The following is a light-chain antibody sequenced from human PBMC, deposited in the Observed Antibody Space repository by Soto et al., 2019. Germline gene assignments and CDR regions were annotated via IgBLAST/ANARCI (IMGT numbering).Light chain of an antibody. CDR2: ETS. Sequence: DIQMTQSPSTLSASIGDRVTLTCRASQSIRKWVAWYQQKPGKTPKLLIYETSTLDSGVPSRVSGSGFGTEFTLTISSLQPDDFATYYCHQYYSYPWTFGQGTKVEI. CDR1: QSIRKW. V-gene: IGKV1-5*03. J-gene: IGKJ1*01. CDR3: HQYYSYPWT.